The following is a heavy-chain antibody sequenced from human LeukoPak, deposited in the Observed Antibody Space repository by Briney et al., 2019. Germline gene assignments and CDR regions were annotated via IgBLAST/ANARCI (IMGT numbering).Heavy chain of an antibody. D-gene: IGHD4-11*01. J-gene: IGHJ4*02. V-gene: IGHV4-34*01. CDR1: GGSFSGYY. Sequence: SETLSLTCAVYGGSFSGYYWSWIRQPPGKGLEWIGEINHSGSTNYDPSLKSRVTISVDTSKNQFSLKLSSVTAADTAVYYCARGSAGYSNYDYWGQGTLVTVSS. CDR2: INHSGST. CDR3: ARGSAGYSNYDY.